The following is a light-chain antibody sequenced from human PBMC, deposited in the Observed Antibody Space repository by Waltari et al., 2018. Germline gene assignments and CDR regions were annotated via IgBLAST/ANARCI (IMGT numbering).Light chain of an antibody. CDR3: QQYNNWPPRVT. CDR2: GAS. CDR1: QSVSSN. Sequence: EIVMTQSPATLPVSPGERATLSCRASQSVSSNLAWDQQKPGQAPRLLIYGASTRATGIPARFSGSGSGTEFTLTISSMQSEDFAVYYCQQYNNWPPRVTFGGGTKVEIK. V-gene: IGKV3-15*01. J-gene: IGKJ4*01.